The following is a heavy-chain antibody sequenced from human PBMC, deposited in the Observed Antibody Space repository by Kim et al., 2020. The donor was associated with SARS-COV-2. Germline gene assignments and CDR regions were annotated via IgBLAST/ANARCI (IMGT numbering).Heavy chain of an antibody. Sequence: YAIAVTSRITINPDTSKNQFSLQLNPVTTEDTAVYYCARDLTVATTAFDYWGQGTLVTVSS. D-gene: IGHD5-12*01. J-gene: IGHJ4*02. CDR3: ARDLTVATTAFDY. V-gene: IGHV6-1*01.